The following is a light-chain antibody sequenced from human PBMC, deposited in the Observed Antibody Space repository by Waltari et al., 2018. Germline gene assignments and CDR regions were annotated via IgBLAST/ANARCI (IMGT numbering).Light chain of an antibody. J-gene: IGLJ2*01. V-gene: IGLV2-23*02. CDR1: SSDVGSYNL. CDR2: EVS. CDR3: CSYAGSSTV. Sequence: QSALTQPASVSGSPGQSITISCTGTSSDVGSYNLHSWYQQLPVKAPKLMIYEVSKRPSGVSNRFSGSKSGRTASLTISGLQAEDEADYYCCSYAGSSTVFGGGTKLTVL.